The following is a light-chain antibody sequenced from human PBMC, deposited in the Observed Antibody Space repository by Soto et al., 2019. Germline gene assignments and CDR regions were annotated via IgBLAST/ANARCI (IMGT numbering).Light chain of an antibody. CDR2: GAS. CDR3: QQYGTSPRGT. CDR1: QSVSSTF. J-gene: IGKJ1*01. V-gene: IGKV3-20*01. Sequence: DIVLTQSPGTLSLSPGEIATLFFRASQSVSSTFFAWYQQRPGQAPRLLMFGASNRATGIPDRFSGSGSGTDFTLTISRLEPEDFAMYYCQQYGTSPRGTFGQGTKVDIK.